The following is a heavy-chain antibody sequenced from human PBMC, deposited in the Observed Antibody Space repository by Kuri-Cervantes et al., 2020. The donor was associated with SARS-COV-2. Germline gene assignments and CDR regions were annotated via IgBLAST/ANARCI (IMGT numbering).Heavy chain of an antibody. CDR3: ARDSEVVVAPSAFDI. Sequence: GGSLRLSCAASEFSISDNYMSWVRQAPGKGLEWVSTIDSGGNTNYADSVKGRFTISRDNAKNSLYLQMNSLRAEDTAVYYCARDSEVVVAPSAFDIWGQGTMVTVSS. CDR2: IDSGGNT. V-gene: IGHV3-53*01. D-gene: IGHD2-15*01. J-gene: IGHJ3*02. CDR1: EFSISDNY.